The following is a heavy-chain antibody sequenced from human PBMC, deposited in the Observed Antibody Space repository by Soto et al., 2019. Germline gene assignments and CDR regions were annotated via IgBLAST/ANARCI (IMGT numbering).Heavy chain of an antibody. V-gene: IGHV3-23*01. J-gene: IGHJ4*02. CDR3: AKIGYGSGSYYNAFVDY. D-gene: IGHD3-10*01. CDR1: GFTFSSYA. CDR2: ISGSGGST. Sequence: PGGSLRLSCAASGFTFSSYAMSWVRQAPGKGLEWVSAISGSGGSTYYADSVKGRFTISRDNSKNTLYLQMNSLRAEDTAVYYCAKIGYGSGSYYNAFVDYWGQGTLVTVSS.